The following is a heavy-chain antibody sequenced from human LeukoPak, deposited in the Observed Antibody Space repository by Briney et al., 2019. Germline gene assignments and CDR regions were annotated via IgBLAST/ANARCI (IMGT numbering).Heavy chain of an antibody. CDR1: GYTFTKYG. CDR3: ARDEDTDILTGYERFDY. D-gene: IGHD3-9*01. J-gene: IGHJ4*02. V-gene: IGHV1-18*01. CDR2: ISAHNGNT. Sequence: ASVKVSCKTSGYTFTKYGIIRVRQAPGQGLEWMGWISAHNGNTNYAQKFQGRVTMTTDTSTSTAYMELRTLRSDDTAVYFCARDEDTDILTGYERFDYWGQGTLVTVSS.